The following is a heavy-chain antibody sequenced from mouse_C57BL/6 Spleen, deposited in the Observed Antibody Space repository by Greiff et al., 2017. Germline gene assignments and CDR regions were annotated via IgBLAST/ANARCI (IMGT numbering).Heavy chain of an antibody. CDR2: IWRGGST. CDR3: ASWDSGFAY. J-gene: IGHJ3*01. CDR1: GFSLTSYG. V-gene: IGHV2-5*01. Sequence: QVQLQQSGPGLVQPSQSLSITCTVSGFSLTSYGVHWVRQSPGKGLEWLGVIWRGGSTDYNAAFMSRLSINKDNSKSQVFFKMNSLQADDTAIYYCASWDSGFAYWGQGTLVTVSA. D-gene: IGHD4-1*01.